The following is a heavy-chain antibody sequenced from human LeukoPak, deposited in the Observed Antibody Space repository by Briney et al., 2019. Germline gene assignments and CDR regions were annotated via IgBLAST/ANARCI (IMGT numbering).Heavy chain of an antibody. J-gene: IGHJ4*02. CDR3: ARDLSGVAGYTYGRGIDY. CDR1: GFTFNSYG. CDR2: ISTSSSYR. Sequence: GGSLRLSCAASGFTFNSYGMNWVRQAPGKGLEWVSSISTSSSYRHYADSVKGRFTISRDNAKNSLYLQMNSLRAEDTAVYYCARDLSGVAGYTYGRGIDYWGQGTLVTVSS. V-gene: IGHV3-21*01. D-gene: IGHD5-18*01.